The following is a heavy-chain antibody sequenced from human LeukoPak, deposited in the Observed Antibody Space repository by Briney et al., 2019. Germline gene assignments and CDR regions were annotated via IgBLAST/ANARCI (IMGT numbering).Heavy chain of an antibody. CDR3: ARYEPPTHNSGSYFDY. Sequence: PSETLSLTCTVSGGSISSYYWSWIRQPPGKGLEWIGYIYTSGSTNYNPSLKSRVTISVDTYKNQFSLKLSSVTAADKAVYYCARYEPPTHNSGSYFDYWGQGTLVTVSS. V-gene: IGHV4-4*09. D-gene: IGHD1-26*01. CDR2: IYTSGST. J-gene: IGHJ4*02. CDR1: GGSISSYY.